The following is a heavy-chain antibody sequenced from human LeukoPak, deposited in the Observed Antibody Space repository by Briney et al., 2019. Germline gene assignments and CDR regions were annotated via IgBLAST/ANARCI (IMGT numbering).Heavy chain of an antibody. J-gene: IGHJ6*03. Sequence: SQTLSLTCTVSGGSISSGGYYWSWIRQHPGKGLEWIGYIYYSGSTYYNPSLKSRVTISVDTSKNQFSLKLSSVTAADTAVYYCARAELDLGRHSNYYMDVWGKGTTVTVSS. CDR2: IYYSGST. CDR1: GGSISSGGYY. D-gene: IGHD1-7*01. CDR3: ARAELDLGRHSNYYMDV. V-gene: IGHV4-31*03.